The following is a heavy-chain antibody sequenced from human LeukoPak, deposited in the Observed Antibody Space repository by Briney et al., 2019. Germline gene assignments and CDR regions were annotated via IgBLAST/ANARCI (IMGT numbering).Heavy chain of an antibody. D-gene: IGHD5-12*01. Sequence: GGSLRLSCAASGFTFSSYEMNWVRQAPGKELEWVSYINSGSTIYYADSVKGRFTVSRDNAKNSLYLQMNSLRAEDTAVYYCAREILVATIGNYFDYWGQGTLVTVSS. CDR2: INSGSTI. CDR3: AREILVATIGNYFDY. CDR1: GFTFSSYE. V-gene: IGHV3-48*03. J-gene: IGHJ4*02.